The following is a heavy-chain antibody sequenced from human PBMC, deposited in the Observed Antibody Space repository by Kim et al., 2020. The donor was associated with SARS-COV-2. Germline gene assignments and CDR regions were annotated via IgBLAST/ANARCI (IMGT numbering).Heavy chain of an antibody. CDR3: AKLSSTTSVPI. V-gene: IGHV3-11*04. D-gene: IGHD6-6*01. Sequence: NYAYSVKGRFTISRDNGKNSLFLQMNSLRAEDTAVYYCAKLSSTTSVPIWGQGTLITVSS. J-gene: IGHJ4*02.